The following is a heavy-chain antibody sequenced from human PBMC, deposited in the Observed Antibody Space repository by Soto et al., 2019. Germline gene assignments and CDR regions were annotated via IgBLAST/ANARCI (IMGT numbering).Heavy chain of an antibody. V-gene: IGHV2-5*02. CDR2: IYWDDDK. CDR3: AHRRLWGANFDY. D-gene: IGHD5-18*01. J-gene: IGHJ4*02. CDR1: GFSLSTSGVG. Sequence: QITLKESGPTLVKPTQTLTLTCTFSGFSLSTSGVGVGWIRQPPGKALEWLALIYWDDDKRYSPSLKSRLTLTKDTSKNQVVLTMTNMDPVDTATYYCAHRRLWGANFDYWGQGTLVTVSS.